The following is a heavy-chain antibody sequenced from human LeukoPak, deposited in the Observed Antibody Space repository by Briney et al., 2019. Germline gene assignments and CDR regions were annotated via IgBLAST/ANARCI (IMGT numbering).Heavy chain of an antibody. CDR3: EKDIRSVRAAPILEP. CDR1: GFTFDDYA. CDR2: ISWNSGSI. V-gene: IGHV3-9*01. D-gene: IGHD2-2*01. J-gene: IGHJ5*02. Sequence: GRSPRLSCPASGFTFDDYAMHWVRQAPGKGLEWVSGISWNSGSIGYADSVKGRFTISRDNAKNSLYLQMNSLRSEDTALYYCEKDIRSVRAAPILEPWGQGTLVTVSS.